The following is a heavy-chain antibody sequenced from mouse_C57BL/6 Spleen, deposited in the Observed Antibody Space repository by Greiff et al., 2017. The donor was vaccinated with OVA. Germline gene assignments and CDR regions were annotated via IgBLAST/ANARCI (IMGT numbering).Heavy chain of an antibody. CDR2: IYPGDGDT. Sequence: VQLQQSGPELVKPGASVKISCKASGYAFSSSWMNWVKQRPGKGLEWIGRIYPGDGDTNYNGKFKGKATLTADKSSSTAYMQLSSLTSEDSAVYFGAGGDYYGRGLDYWGQGTTLTVS. J-gene: IGHJ2*01. D-gene: IGHD1-1*01. V-gene: IGHV1-82*01. CDR3: AGGDYYGRGLDY. CDR1: GYAFSSSW.